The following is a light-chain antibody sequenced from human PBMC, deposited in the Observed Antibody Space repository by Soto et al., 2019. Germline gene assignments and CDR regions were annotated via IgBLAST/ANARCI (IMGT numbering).Light chain of an antibody. CDR3: QQYYSYPHT. CDR2: AAS. CDR1: QGISSY. V-gene: IGKV1-8*01. J-gene: IGKJ3*01. Sequence: AIRMTQSPSSFSASTGDRVTITCRASQGISSYLAWYQQKPGKAPKLLIYAASTLQSGVPSRFSGSGSGTDFNLTISCLQSEDFATYYCQQYYSYPHTFGPGTKVDIK.